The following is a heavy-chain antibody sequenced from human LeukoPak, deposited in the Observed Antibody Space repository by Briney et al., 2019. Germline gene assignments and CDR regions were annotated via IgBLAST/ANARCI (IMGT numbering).Heavy chain of an antibody. Sequence: SETLSLTCTVSGGSISNYYWSWIRQPAGMGLEWIGRIYASGSTNYNPSLKSRVTMSVDTSNNQFSLNLSSVTAADTAVYYCARTSARRAQFDYWGQGTLVTVSS. CDR2: IYASGST. CDR3: ARTSARRAQFDY. J-gene: IGHJ4*02. CDR1: GGSISNYY. V-gene: IGHV4-4*07. D-gene: IGHD2-2*01.